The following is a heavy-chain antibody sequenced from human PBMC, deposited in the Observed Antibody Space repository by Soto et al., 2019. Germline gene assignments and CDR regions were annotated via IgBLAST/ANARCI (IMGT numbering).Heavy chain of an antibody. CDR2: IWYDGSNK. CDR3: AREDGGNYYYGMDV. CDR1: GFTFSSYG. D-gene: IGHD2-15*01. Sequence: QVQLVESGGGVVQPGRSLRLSCAASGFTFSSYGMHWVRQAPGKGLEWVAVIWYDGSNKYYADSVKGRFTISRDNSKNTLYLQMNILRAEDTAVYYCAREDGGNYYYGMDVWGQGTTVTVSS. J-gene: IGHJ6*02. V-gene: IGHV3-33*01.